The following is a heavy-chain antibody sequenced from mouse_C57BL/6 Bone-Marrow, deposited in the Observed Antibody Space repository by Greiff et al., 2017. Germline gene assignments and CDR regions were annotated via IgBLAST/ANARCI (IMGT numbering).Heavy chain of an antibody. CDR1: GYTFTNYW. V-gene: IGHV1-63*01. J-gene: IGHJ2*01. CDR2: IYPGGGYT. CDR3: ARGDDYGPFDY. D-gene: IGHD2-4*01. Sequence: VQLQQSGAELVRPGTSVRMSCKASGYTFTNYWIGWAKQRPGHGLEWIGDIYPGGGYTNYNEKFKGKATLTADKSSSTAYMQFSSLTSEDSAIYYCARGDDYGPFDYWGQGTTLTVSS.